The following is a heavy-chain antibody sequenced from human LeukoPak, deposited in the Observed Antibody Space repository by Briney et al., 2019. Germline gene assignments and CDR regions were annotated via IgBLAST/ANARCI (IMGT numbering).Heavy chain of an antibody. CDR2: IIPIFGTA. J-gene: IGHJ6*02. D-gene: IGHD3-3*01. CDR1: GGTFSSYA. Sequence: GASVKVSCKASGGTFSSYAISWVRQAPGQGLEWMGGIIPIFGTANYAQKFQGRVTITADESTSTAYMELSSLRSEDTAVYYCARGFKPRYYDFWSGYPLYGMDVWGQGTTVTVSS. V-gene: IGHV1-69*13. CDR3: ARGFKPRYYDFWSGYPLYGMDV.